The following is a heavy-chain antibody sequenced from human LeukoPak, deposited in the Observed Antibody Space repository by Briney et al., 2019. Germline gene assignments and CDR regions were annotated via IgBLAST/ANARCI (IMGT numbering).Heavy chain of an antibody. Sequence: GGSLRLSCAASGFTFDDYAMHWVRQAPGKGLEWVSGISWNCGSIGYADSVKGRFTISRDNAKNSLYLQMNSLRAEDMALYYCAKDKYSYGDNDAFDIWGQGTMVTVSS. CDR1: GFTFDDYA. CDR2: ISWNCGSI. CDR3: AKDKYSYGDNDAFDI. J-gene: IGHJ3*02. V-gene: IGHV3-9*03. D-gene: IGHD5-18*01.